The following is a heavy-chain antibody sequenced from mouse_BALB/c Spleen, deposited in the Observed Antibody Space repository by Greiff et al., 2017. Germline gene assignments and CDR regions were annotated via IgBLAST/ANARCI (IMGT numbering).Heavy chain of an antibody. J-gene: IGHJ1*01. D-gene: IGHD2-4*01. CDR2: ISSGGST. V-gene: IGHV5-6-5*01. CDR3: ARGRGHMITPSYWYFDV. Sequence: EVKLMESGGGLVKPGGSLKLSCAASGFTFSSYAMSWVRQTPEKRLEWVASISSGGSTYYPDSVKGRFTISRDNARNILYLQMSSLRSEDTAMYYCARGRGHMITPSYWYFDVWGAGTTVTVSS. CDR1: GFTFSSYA.